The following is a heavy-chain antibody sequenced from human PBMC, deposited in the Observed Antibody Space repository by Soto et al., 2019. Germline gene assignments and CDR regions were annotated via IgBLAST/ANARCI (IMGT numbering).Heavy chain of an antibody. CDR2: IIPILGIA. D-gene: IGHD2-15*01. Sequence: ASVKVSCKASGGTFSSYTISWVRQAPGQGLEWMGRIIPILGIANYAQKFQGRVTITADKSTSTAYMELSSLRSEDTAVYYCARGQGGIDFSGGSGLYHDAFDIWGQGTLVTVS. V-gene: IGHV1-69*02. J-gene: IGHJ3*02. CDR3: ARGQGGIDFSGGSGLYHDAFDI. CDR1: GGTFSSYT.